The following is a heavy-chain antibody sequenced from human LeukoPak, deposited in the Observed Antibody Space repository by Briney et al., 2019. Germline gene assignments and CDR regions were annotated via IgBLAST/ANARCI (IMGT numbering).Heavy chain of an antibody. Sequence: SVKVSCKASGGTFSSYAISWVRQAPGQGLEWMGRIIPILGIANYAQKFQGRVTITADKSTSTAYMELSSLRSEDTAVYYCARSTHSRQQLFYWGQGTLVTVSS. CDR3: ARSTHSRQQLFY. V-gene: IGHV1-69*04. D-gene: IGHD6-13*01. J-gene: IGHJ4*02. CDR2: IIPILGIA. CDR1: GGTFSSYA.